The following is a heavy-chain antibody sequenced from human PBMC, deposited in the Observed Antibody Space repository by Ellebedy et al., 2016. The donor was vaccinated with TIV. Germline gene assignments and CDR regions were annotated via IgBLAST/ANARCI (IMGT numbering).Heavy chain of an antibody. CDR1: GFTFSSYA. CDR3: AKGGGSSSFDY. D-gene: IGHD6-6*01. V-gene: IGHV3-23*01. CDR2: ISYNSGST. J-gene: IGHJ4*02. Sequence: GESLKISCAGSGFTFSSYAMSWVRQAPGKGLEWVSTISYNSGSTYYADSVKGRFTISRDNSKNILYLQMNSLGAEDTAVYYCAKGGGSSSFDYWGQGTLVTVSS.